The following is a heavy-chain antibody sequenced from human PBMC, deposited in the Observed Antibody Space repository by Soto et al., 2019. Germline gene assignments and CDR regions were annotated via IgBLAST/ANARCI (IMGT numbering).Heavy chain of an antibody. CDR2: INSDGSSI. CDR1: GFTFSSYW. V-gene: IGHV3-74*01. D-gene: IGHD6-19*01. J-gene: IGHJ4*02. Sequence: EVQLVEFGGGLVQPGGSLRLSCAASGFTFSSYWMHWVRQAPGKGLVWVSRINSDGSSISYADSVKGRFTISRDNAKKKMDLQMNSRRVEDTAVYYWARETGYSSGWRQDYWDQGTLVAVSS. CDR3: ARETGYSSGWRQDY.